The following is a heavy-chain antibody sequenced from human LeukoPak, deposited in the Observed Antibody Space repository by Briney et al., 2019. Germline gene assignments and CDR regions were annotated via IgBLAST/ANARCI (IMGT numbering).Heavy chain of an antibody. CDR1: GGTFSSYA. CDR2: IIPILGIA. Sequence: ASVKVSCKASGGTFSSYAISWVRQAHGQGLEWMGRIIPILGIANYAQKFQGRVTITADRSTSTAYMELSSLRSEDTAVYYCARGATMVRGVITGGYNWFDPWGQGTLVTVSS. D-gene: IGHD3-10*01. J-gene: IGHJ5*02. CDR3: ARGATMVRGVITGGYNWFDP. V-gene: IGHV1-69*04.